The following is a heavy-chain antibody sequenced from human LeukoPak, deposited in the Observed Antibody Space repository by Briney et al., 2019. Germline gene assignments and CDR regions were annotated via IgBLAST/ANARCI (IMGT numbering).Heavy chain of an antibody. CDR2: INPSGGST. V-gene: IGHV1-46*01. D-gene: IGHD2-21*02. CDR3: ARDHYHKIHSVMVTAPDY. J-gene: IGHJ4*02. CDR1: GYTFTSYY. Sequence: ASVKVSCKASGYTFTSYYMHCMRQAPGQGLEWMGIINPSGGSTRYAQKFQGRVTMTRDTSTSTVYMELRSLRSEDTAVYYCARDHYHKIHSVMVTAPDYWGQGTLVIVSS.